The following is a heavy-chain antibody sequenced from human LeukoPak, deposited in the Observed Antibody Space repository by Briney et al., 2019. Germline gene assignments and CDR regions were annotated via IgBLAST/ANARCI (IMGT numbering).Heavy chain of an antibody. CDR3: AKGGGVGATTFGMDV. Sequence: SETLSLTCAVYGGSFSGYYWSWIRQPPGKGLEWIGEINHSGSTNYNPSLKSRVTISVDTSKNQFSLKLSSVTAEDTAVYYCAKGGGVGATTFGMDVWGQGTTVTVS. CDR1: GGSFSGYY. D-gene: IGHD1-26*01. CDR2: INHSGST. V-gene: IGHV4-34*01. J-gene: IGHJ6*02.